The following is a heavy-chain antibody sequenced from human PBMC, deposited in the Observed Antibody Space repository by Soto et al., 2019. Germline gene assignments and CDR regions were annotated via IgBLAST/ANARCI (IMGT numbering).Heavy chain of an antibody. CDR2: IQSKSDGGTT. V-gene: IGHV3-15*01. Sequence: EVQLVESGGGLVKPGGSLRLSCAASGFPFSNAWMFWVRQVPGKGLEWVGRIQSKSDGGTTDYAAPVKDRFTISRDDSKKVLYLQMSSLKTEDTAVYYCTTGYSFGLRNRCGQGTRVTVSS. CDR3: TTGYSFGLRNR. J-gene: IGHJ1*01. CDR1: GFPFSNAW. D-gene: IGHD5-12*01.